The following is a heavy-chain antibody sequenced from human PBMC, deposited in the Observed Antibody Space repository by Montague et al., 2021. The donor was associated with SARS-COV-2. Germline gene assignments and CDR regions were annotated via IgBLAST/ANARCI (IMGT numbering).Heavy chain of an antibody. D-gene: IGHD1-7*01. V-gene: IGHV4-59*01. CDR1: DGSISSYY. CDR3: ARAAGYNWNYGYSWFDP. J-gene: IGHJ5*02. Sequence: SETLSLTCIVSDGSISSYYWSWIRQPPGKGLEWIGYIYYSGSTNYNPSLKSRVTISVDTSKNQFSLKLSSVTAADTAVYSCARAAGYNWNYGYSWFDPWGQGTLVTVSS. CDR2: IYYSGST.